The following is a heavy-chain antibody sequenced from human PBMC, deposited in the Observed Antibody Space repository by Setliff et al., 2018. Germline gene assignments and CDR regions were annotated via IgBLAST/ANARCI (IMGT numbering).Heavy chain of an antibody. V-gene: IGHV4-61*09. D-gene: IGHD6-25*01. CDR1: GGSISSGSYY. CDR3: ARSIAAAATKF. CDR2: IYTSGST. Sequence: PSETLSLTCTVSGGSISSGSYYWSWIRQPAGKGLEWIGHIYTSGSTNYNPSLKSRVTISVDTSKNQLSLRLTSMTAADTGAYYCARSIAAAATKFWGQGTAVTVS. J-gene: IGHJ4*02.